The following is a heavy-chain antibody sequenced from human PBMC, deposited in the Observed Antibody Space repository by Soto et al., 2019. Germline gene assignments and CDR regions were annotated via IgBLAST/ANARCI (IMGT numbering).Heavy chain of an antibody. J-gene: IGHJ5*02. CDR1: GFTFSSYS. V-gene: IGHV3-21*01. D-gene: IGHD2-2*01. Sequence: GGSLRLPCAASGFTFSSYSMNWVRQAPGKGLEWVSSISSSSSYIYYADSVKGRFTISRDNAKNSLYLQMNSLRAEDTAVYYCAGAIHCSSTSCYLNWFDPWGQGTLVTVSS. CDR2: ISSSSSYI. CDR3: AGAIHCSSTSCYLNWFDP.